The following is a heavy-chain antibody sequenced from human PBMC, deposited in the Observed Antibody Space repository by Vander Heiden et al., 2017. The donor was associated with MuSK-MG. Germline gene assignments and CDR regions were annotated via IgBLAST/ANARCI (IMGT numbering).Heavy chain of an antibody. CDR1: GYSFTSYW. CDR3: ARHGRRHGYFDL. V-gene: IGHV5-10-1*03. CDR2: IDPSDSYT. J-gene: IGHJ2*01. Sequence: DVHLVQSGAEGKKPGASLRISCTGSGYSFTSYWISWVRQMPGKGLEWMGRIDPSDSYTNYSPAFQGHVTISADKSIRTAYLKWSSMKASDTAMYYCARHGRRHGYFDLWGRGTLVTVSS.